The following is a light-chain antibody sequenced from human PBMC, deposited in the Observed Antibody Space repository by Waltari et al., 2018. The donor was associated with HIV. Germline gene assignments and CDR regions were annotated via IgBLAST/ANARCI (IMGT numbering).Light chain of an antibody. J-gene: IGLJ3*02. CDR2: RAN. V-gene: IGLV1-47*01. Sequence: QSVLTQPPSASGTPGQSVTISCSGSSSNIGSNYVYWYQHFPGTTTKPLIYRANSPPSGAPYRSSGSKSGTSASLAISGRRSEDEADYYCAAWDGSLSGWVFGGGTKLTVL. CDR3: AAWDGSLSGWV. CDR1: SSNIGSNY.